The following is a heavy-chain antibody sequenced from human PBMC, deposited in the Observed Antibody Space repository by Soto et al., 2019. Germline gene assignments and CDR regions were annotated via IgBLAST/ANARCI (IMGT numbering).Heavy chain of an antibody. D-gene: IGHD3-10*01. J-gene: IGHJ4*02. CDR2: TRNTANYYTT. CDR3: ARVVWTTGCCDY. Sequence: EVQLVESGGGLVQPGGSLRLSCAASGFTFSDHYMDWVRQAPGKGREWVGRTRNTANYYTTEYAASVKGRFTISRDDSKNSMYLEMNSLKTEDTAVYYCARVVWTTGCCDYWGQGTLVTVSS. V-gene: IGHV3-72*01. CDR1: GFTFSDHY.